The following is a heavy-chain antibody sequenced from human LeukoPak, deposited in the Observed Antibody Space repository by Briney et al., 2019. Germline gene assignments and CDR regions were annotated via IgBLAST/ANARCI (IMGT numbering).Heavy chain of an antibody. CDR3: ARVRGDLSIDF. D-gene: IGHD2-21*02. Sequence: PSETLSLTCAVYIESFSGYYWTWIRQPPGKGLEWIGEINHSGSTNYHPSLKRRVTISADTSKNQFSLTLSSVTAADTAMYYCARVRGDLSIDFWGQGNLVTVSS. J-gene: IGHJ4*02. CDR1: IESFSGYY. V-gene: IGHV4-34*01. CDR2: INHSGST.